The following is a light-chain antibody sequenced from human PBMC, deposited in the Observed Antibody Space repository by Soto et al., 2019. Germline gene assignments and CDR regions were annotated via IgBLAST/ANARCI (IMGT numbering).Light chain of an antibody. V-gene: IGKV1-33*01. J-gene: IGKJ5*01. Sequence: DIQMTQSPSSLSASVGDRVTITCRASQSIRSYLNWYQQKPGQAPKLLIYDASGLEVGVPSRFSGSGSGTHFTLTISGLQPEDIATYYCQQFGDLTFIFGQGTRLEIK. CDR1: QSIRSY. CDR3: QQFGDLTFI. CDR2: DAS.